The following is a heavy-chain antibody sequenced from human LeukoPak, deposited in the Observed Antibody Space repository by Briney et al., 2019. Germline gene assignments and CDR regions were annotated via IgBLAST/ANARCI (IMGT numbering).Heavy chain of an antibody. V-gene: IGHV4-59*01. CDR1: GGSISNYY. CDR2: IYYSGST. J-gene: IGHJ6*03. D-gene: IGHD6-6*01. Sequence: SETLSLTCTVSGGSISNYYWSWIRQPPGKGLEWIGYIYYSGSTNYNPSLKSRVTISVDTSKNQFSLKLSSVTAADTAVYYCARTSSSSPDYYYYYYMDVWGKGTTVTVSS. CDR3: ARTSSSSPDYYYYYYMDV.